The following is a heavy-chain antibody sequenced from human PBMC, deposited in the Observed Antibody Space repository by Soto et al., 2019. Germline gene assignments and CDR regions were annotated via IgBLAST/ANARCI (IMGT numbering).Heavy chain of an antibody. J-gene: IGHJ4*02. V-gene: IGHV4-4*02. CDR3: ARDGLGAVAGIDY. CDR2: IYHSGST. D-gene: IGHD6-19*01. Sequence: SETLSLTCAVSGGSISSSNWWSWVRQPPGKGLEWVGEIYHSGSTNYNPSLKSRVTISVDKSKNQFSLKLSSVTAADTAVYYCARDGLGAVAGIDYWGQGTLVTVSS. CDR1: GGSISSSNW.